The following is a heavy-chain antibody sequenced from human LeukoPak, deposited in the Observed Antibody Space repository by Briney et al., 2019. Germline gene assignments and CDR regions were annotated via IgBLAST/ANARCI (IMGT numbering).Heavy chain of an antibody. CDR2: ISGTGGST. CDR1: GFTFSNYA. D-gene: IGHD2/OR15-2a*01. J-gene: IGHJ4*02. V-gene: IGHV3-23*01. Sequence: GGSLRLSCAASGFTFSNYAMSWVRKAPGKGLEWVAGISGTGGSTHYADSVKGRLNIYRDNSKNTVYMQMRNLRVEHKAVYYCAKVVAGNIDYYFDYWGQGILVAVSS. CDR3: AKVVAGNIDYYFDY.